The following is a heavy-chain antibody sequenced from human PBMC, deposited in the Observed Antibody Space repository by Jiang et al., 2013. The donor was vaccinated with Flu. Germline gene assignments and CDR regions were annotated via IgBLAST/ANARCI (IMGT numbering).Heavy chain of an antibody. D-gene: IGHD1-26*01. V-gene: IGHV1-46*01. J-gene: IGHJ6*02. Sequence: SGAEVKKPGASVKVFCKASGYTFTSYYMHWVRQAPGQGLEWMGIINPRGGSTSYAQKFQGRVIMTSDTSTRTVYMELSSLRYEDTAVYYCARRWEGTYYYYGMDVWGQGTMVTVSS. CDR3: ARRWEGTYYYYGMDV. CDR2: INPRGGST. CDR1: GYTFTSYY.